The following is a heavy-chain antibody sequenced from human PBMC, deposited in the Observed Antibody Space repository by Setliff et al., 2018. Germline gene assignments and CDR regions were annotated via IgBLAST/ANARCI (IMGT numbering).Heavy chain of an antibody. Sequence: ASVKVSCKASGYTFTSYYMHWVRQAPGQGLEWMGWINTNTGNPTYAQGFTGRFVFSLDTSVSTAYLQISSLKAEDTAVYYCAREKGYGDKEAFGYLGQGTLVTVSS. V-gene: IGHV7-4-1*02. D-gene: IGHD4-17*01. CDR2: INTNTGNP. CDR3: AREKGYGDKEAFGY. CDR1: GYTFTSYY. J-gene: IGHJ4*02.